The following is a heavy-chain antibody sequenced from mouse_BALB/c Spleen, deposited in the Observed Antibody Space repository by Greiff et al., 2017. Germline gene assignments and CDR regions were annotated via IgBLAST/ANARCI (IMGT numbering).Heavy chain of an antibody. J-gene: IGHJ2*01. CDR2: INPSTGYT. V-gene: IGHV1-7*01. D-gene: IGHD1-1*02. CDR1: GYTFTSYW. Sequence: QVQLKQSGAELAKPGASVKMSCKASGYTFTSYWMHWVKQRPGQGLEWIGYINPSTGYTEYNQKFKDKATLTADKSSSTAYMQLSSLTSEDSAVYYCARSDGRVYFDYWGQGTTLTVSS. CDR3: ARSDGRVYFDY.